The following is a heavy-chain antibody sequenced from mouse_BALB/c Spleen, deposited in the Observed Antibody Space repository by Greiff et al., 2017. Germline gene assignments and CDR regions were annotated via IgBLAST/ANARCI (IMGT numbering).Heavy chain of an antibody. CDR1: GFTFSSYA. CDR3: ARVDSYYAMDY. V-gene: IGHV5-6-5*01. J-gene: IGHJ4*01. CDR2: ISSGGST. Sequence: EVKLVESGGGLVKPGGSLKLSCAASGFTFSSYAMSWVRQTPEKRLEWVASISSGGSTYYQDSVKGRFTISRDNARNILYLQMSSLRSEDTAMYYCARVDSYYAMDYWGQGTSVTVSS.